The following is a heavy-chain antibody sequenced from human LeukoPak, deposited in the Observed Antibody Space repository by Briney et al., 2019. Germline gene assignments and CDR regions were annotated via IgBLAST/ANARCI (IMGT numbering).Heavy chain of an antibody. V-gene: IGHV3-74*01. CDR2: INSDGSST. D-gene: IGHD6-19*01. CDR1: GFTFSSYW. CDR3: TRLPSGFAFDY. J-gene: IGHJ4*02. Sequence: PGGSLRLSCSASGFTFSSYWMHWGRQAPGKGLVWVSRINSDGSSTSYADSVKGRFTISRGNAKNTVYLQMNSLKTEDTGVYYCTRLPSGFAFDYWGQGTLVTVSS.